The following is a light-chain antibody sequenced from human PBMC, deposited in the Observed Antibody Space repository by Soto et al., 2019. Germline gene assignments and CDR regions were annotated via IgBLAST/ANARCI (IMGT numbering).Light chain of an antibody. V-gene: IGLV2-18*01. J-gene: IGLJ1*01. CDR3: SLYTSDNTYV. CDR1: SIDFVSYNR. Sequence: QSVLTQPPSVSGSPGQSVTISYTGTSIDFVSYNRVSCYQQSPASAPKLLIYEVRNRPSGVPDRFSGSKSGNTAPLTISGLQTADEANYFCSLYTSDNTYVFGAGTKVTVL. CDR2: EVR.